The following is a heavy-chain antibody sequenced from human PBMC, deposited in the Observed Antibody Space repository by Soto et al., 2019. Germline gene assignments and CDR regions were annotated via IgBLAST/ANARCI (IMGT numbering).Heavy chain of an antibody. CDR1: GFTVSRNF. J-gene: IGHJ4*02. D-gene: IGHD3-22*01. V-gene: IGHV3-66*01. CDR3: ARGGPRSSGYDPFDY. CDR2: IHSGGST. Sequence: EVQLVESGGGLVQPGGSLRLSCAASGFTVSRNFMNWVRQAPGKGLEWVSVIHSGGSTYYADSVKGRFTISRDNSKNTLYLQMNSLGAEDTAGYYCARGGPRSSGYDPFDYWGQGTLVTVSS.